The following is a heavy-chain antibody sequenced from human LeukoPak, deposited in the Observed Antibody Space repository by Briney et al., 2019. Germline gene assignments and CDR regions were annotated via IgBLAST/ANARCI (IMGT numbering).Heavy chain of an antibody. J-gene: IGHJ4*02. Sequence: GGSLRLSCAASGFPLSSYGMTWVRRALGKVPEWVPGISGSGGNTYYADSVKGRITISRDNSQNALYLQMNTLRAEDTAVYYCAKVVSGHHFDYWGQGTLVTVSS. D-gene: IGHD1-26*01. CDR3: AKVVSGHHFDY. V-gene: IGHV3-23*01. CDR1: GFPLSSYG. CDR2: ISGSGGNT.